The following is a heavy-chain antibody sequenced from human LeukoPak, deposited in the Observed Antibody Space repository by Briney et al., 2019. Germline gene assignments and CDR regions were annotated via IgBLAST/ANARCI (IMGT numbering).Heavy chain of an antibody. D-gene: IGHD6-13*01. CDR1: GGSISSYY. J-gene: IGHJ4*02. V-gene: IGHV4-59*01. Sequence: PSETLSLTCTVSGGSISSYYWSWIRQPPGKGLEWIGYIFYSGSSNYNPSLKSRVTISVDTSKNQFSLKLSSVTAADTAVYYCARERGIAAFDYWGQGTLVTVSS. CDR2: IFYSGSS. CDR3: ARERGIAAFDY.